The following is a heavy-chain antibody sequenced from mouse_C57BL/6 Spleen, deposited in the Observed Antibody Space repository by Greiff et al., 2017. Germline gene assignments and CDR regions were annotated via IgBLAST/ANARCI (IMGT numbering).Heavy chain of an antibody. CDR2: INYDGSST. Sequence: VQLKESEGGLVQPGSSMKLSCTASGFTFSDYYMAWVRQVPEKGLEWVANINYDGSSTYYLDSLKSRFIISRDNAKNILYLQMSSLKSEDTATYYCARGLFFDYWGQGTTLTVSS. CDR1: GFTFSDYY. J-gene: IGHJ2*01. V-gene: IGHV5-16*01. CDR3: ARGLFFDY.